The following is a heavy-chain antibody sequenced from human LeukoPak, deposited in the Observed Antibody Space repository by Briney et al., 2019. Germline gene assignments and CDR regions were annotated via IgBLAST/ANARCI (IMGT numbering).Heavy chain of an antibody. V-gene: IGHV1-69*10. CDR1: GGTFSSYA. CDR2: IIPILGIA. D-gene: IGHD2-8*01. Sequence: GASVKVSCKASGGTFSSYAISWVRQAPGQGLEWMGRIIPILGIANYAQKFQGRVTITADKSTSTAYMELSSLRSEDTAVYYCARDSIVRGNIGNDMDVWGKGTTVTDSS. J-gene: IGHJ6*03. CDR3: ARDSIVRGNIGNDMDV.